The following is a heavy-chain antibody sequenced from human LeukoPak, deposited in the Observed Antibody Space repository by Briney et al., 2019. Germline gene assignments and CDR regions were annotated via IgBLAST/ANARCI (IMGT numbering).Heavy chain of an antibody. CDR3: ARAQLVLRSDY. Sequence: GGSLRLSCAASGFTFSSYSMNWVRQAPGKGLEWVSSISSSSSYIYYADSVKGRFTIPRDNAKNSLYLQMNSLRAEDTAVYYCARAQLVLRSDYWGQGTLVTVSS. D-gene: IGHD6-13*01. V-gene: IGHV3-21*01. CDR2: ISSSSSYI. J-gene: IGHJ4*02. CDR1: GFTFSSYS.